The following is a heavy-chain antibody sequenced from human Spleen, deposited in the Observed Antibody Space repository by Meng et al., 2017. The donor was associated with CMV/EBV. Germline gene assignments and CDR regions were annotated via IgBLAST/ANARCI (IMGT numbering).Heavy chain of an antibody. J-gene: IGHJ4*02. D-gene: IGHD5-24*01. Sequence: SCQAFGGTFSTYAFSWVRQAPGQRLEWMEGLIPIFGTANYAQKFQGRVTITTDESTSTAYMELSSLRSEDTAVYYCARVEMATIAHWGQGTLVTVSS. V-gene: IGHV1-69*05. CDR1: GGTFSTYA. CDR3: ARVEMATIAH. CDR2: LIPIFGTA.